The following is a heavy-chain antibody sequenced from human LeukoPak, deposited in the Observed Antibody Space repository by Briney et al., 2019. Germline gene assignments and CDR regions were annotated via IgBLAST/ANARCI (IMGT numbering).Heavy chain of an antibody. J-gene: IGHJ3*02. Sequence: SETLSLTCTASGGSISSYYWSWLRQPAGKGLEWIGRVYTSGNANYNPSLKSRVTMSLDTSKNQFSLKLNSVTAADTAVYYCAGLGGYCTNAVCYSTFDIWGQGTMVTVSS. CDR3: AGLGGYCTNAVCYSTFDI. D-gene: IGHD2-8*01. V-gene: IGHV4-4*07. CDR1: GGSISSYY. CDR2: VYTSGNA.